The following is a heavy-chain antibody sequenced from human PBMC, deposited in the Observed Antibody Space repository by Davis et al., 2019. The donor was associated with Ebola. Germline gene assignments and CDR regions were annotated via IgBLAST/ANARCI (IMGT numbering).Heavy chain of an antibody. J-gene: IGHJ4*02. V-gene: IGHV3-11*01. D-gene: IGHD3-22*01. Sequence: PGGSLRLSCAASGFTFSDYYMSWIRQAPGKGLEWVSYISSSGSTIYYADSVKGRFTISRDNAKNSLYLQMNSLRAEDTAVYYCARDTFSGTYYYDSSGLLDYWGQGTLVTVSS. CDR3: ARDTFSGTYYYDSSGLLDY. CDR1: GFTFSDYY. CDR2: ISSSGSTI.